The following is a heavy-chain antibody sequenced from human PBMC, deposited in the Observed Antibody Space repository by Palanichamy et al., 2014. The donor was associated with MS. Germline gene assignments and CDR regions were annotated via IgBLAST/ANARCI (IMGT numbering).Heavy chain of an antibody. J-gene: IGHJ4*02. CDR2: IRQDGLET. V-gene: IGHV3-7*01. D-gene: IGHD1-20*01. Sequence: EVHLVESGGGLVQPGGSLRLSCAASGFTFSDSWMSWVRQAPGKGLEWVAAIRQDGLETYYADSVRGRFASSRDNANNTLFLQMNSLRVEDTAFYYCARTDYGNYNWNPIYYFESWGQGTLVTVSS. CDR1: GFTFSDSW. CDR3: ARTDYGNYNWNPIYYFES.